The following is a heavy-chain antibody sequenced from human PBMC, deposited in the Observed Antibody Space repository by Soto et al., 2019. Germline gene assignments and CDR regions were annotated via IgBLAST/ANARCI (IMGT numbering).Heavy chain of an antibody. D-gene: IGHD2-15*01. J-gene: IGHJ6*03. CDR3: ARGWGCSGGSCYSNYYYYMDV. CDR1: GGSFSGYY. Sequence: QVQLQQWGAGLLKPSETLSLTCAVYGGSFSGYYWSWIRQPPGKGLEWMGEINHSGSTNYNPSLKSRVTISVDTSKNQFSLKLSSVTAADTAVYYCARGWGCSGGSCYSNYYYYMDVWGKGTTVTVSS. CDR2: INHSGST. V-gene: IGHV4-34*01.